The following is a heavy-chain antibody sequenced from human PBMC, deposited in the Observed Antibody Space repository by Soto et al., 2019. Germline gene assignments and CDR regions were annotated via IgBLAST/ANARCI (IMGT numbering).Heavy chain of an antibody. D-gene: IGHD3-16*02. CDR2: ISSSSSTI. V-gene: IGHV3-48*01. CDR3: ARDRDLGELSHGDY. CDR1: GFTFSSYS. J-gene: IGHJ4*02. Sequence: EVQLVESGGGLVQPGGSLRLSCAASGFTFSSYSMNWVRQAPGKGLEWVSYISSSSSTIYYADSVKGRFTISRDNAKNSLYLQMKSLRAEDTAVYYCARDRDLGELSHGDYWGQGTLVTVSS.